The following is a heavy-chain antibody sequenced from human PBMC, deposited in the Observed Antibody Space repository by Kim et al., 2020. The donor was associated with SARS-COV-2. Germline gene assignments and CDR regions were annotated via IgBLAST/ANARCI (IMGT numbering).Heavy chain of an antibody. V-gene: IGHV3-9*01. J-gene: IGHJ4*02. CDR3: AKAVDSSGYYYYDY. Sequence: GGSLRLSCAASGFTFGDYAMHWVRQAPGKGLEWVSGISWNSGSIGYADSVKGRFTISRDNAKNSLYLQMNSLRAEDTALYYCAKAVDSSGYYYYDYWGQGTLVTVSS. CDR1: GFTFGDYA. CDR2: ISWNSGSI. D-gene: IGHD3-22*01.